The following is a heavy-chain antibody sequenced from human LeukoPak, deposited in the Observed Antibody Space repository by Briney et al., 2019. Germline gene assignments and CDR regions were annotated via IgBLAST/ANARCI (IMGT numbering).Heavy chain of an antibody. D-gene: IGHD6-19*01. CDR1: GFTFSSYS. CDR3: AREGYSSGWYLNYYYYMDV. J-gene: IGHJ6*03. CDR2: ISSSSSYI. V-gene: IGHV3-21*01. Sequence: GGSLRLSCAASGFTFSSYSMNWVRQAPGKGLEWVSSISSSSSYIYYADSVKGRFTISRDNAKNSLYLQMNSLRAEDTAVYYCAREGYSSGWYLNYYYYMDVWGKGTTVTVSS.